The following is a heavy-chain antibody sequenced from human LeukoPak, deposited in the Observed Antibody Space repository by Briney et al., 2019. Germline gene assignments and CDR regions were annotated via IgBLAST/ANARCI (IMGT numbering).Heavy chain of an antibody. J-gene: IGHJ6*03. Sequence: PGGSLRLSCAASGFTFSSYAMSWVRQAPGKGLESVSAISGRGGSTYYAESVKGRFPISRDNSKNTLFLHIHTLISGDAPVYYFAKEGHEHYYDYMDVWGKGTTVTVSS. CDR2: ISGRGGST. CDR3: AKEGHEHYYDYMDV. V-gene: IGHV3-23*01. CDR1: GFTFSSYA.